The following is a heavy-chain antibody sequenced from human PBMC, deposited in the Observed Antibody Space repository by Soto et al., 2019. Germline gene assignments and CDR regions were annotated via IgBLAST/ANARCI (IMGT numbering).Heavy chain of an antibody. Sequence: PSETLSLTCTVSGGSICDYYWSWIRQPPGKGLEWIGYIYYSGTTNYNPSLKSRVTISVDTSKNQFSLKLSSVTAADTAVYYCARYSGTLQFDYWGQGTLVTVSS. J-gene: IGHJ4*02. CDR1: GGSICDYY. V-gene: IGHV4-59*01. CDR2: IYYSGTT. D-gene: IGHD1-26*01. CDR3: ARYSGTLQFDY.